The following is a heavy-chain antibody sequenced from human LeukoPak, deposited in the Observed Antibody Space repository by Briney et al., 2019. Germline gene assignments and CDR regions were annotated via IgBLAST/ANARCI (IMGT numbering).Heavy chain of an antibody. CDR3: ARGETSGYDSFFVY. CDR1: GGSISSGGYS. CDR2: IYHSGST. Sequence: PSETLSLTCAVSGGSISSGGYSWSWIRQPPGEGLEWIGYIYHSGSTYYYLSLKSRVTISVDRSKNQFSLKLSSVTAADTAVYYCARGETSGYDSFFVYWGQGTLVTVSS. J-gene: IGHJ4*02. V-gene: IGHV4-30-2*01. D-gene: IGHD5-12*01.